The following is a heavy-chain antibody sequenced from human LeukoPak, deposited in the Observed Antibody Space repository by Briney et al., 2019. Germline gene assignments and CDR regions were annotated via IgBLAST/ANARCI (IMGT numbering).Heavy chain of an antibody. J-gene: IGHJ4*02. CDR1: GGSISSSSYY. Sequence: SETLSLTCTVSGGSISSSSYYRGWIRQPPGKGLEWIGSIYYSGSTYYNPSLKSRVTISVDTPKNQFSLKLSSVTAADTAVYYCARQIVVVITTSWFDYWGQGTLVTVSS. D-gene: IGHD3-22*01. CDR3: ARQIVVVITTSWFDY. V-gene: IGHV4-39*01. CDR2: IYYSGST.